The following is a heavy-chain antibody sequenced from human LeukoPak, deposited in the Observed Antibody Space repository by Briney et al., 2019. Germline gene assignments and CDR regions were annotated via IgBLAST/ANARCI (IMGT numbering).Heavy chain of an antibody. CDR2: INPNSGGT. J-gene: IGHJ4*02. CDR3: AREGFSSTSPGRY. V-gene: IGHV1-2*02. D-gene: IGHD2-2*01. Sequence: GASVKVSCKASGYTFTGYYMHWVRQAPGQGLEWMGWINPNSGGTNYAQKFQGRVTMTRDTSISTAYMELSRLRSDDTAVYYCAREGFSSTSPGRYWGQGALVTVSS. CDR1: GYTFTGYY.